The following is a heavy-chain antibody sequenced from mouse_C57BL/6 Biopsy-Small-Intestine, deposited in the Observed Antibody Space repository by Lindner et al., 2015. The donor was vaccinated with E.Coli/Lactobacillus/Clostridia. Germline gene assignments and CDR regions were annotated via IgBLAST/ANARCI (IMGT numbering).Heavy chain of an antibody. V-gene: IGHV1-42*01. CDR3: ARSHAEGDY. Sequence: VQLQESGPELVKPGASVKISRKASGYSFTGYYVNWVKQSPEKSLEWIGEINPTTGDTTYNQKFKAKATLTVDKSSSTAYMQLMGLTSEDSAVYYCARSHAEGDYWGQGTTLTVSS. CDR2: INPTTGDT. CDR1: GYSFTGYY. J-gene: IGHJ2*01.